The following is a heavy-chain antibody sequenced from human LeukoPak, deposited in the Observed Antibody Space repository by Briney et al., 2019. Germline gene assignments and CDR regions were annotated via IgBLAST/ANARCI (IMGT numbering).Heavy chain of an antibody. J-gene: IGHJ4*02. D-gene: IGHD2-15*01. Sequence: ASVKVSCKASGYTFTDYNVYWVRQAPGQGPEWMGWIQPKSGGTIYAQRFQGRVTMTRDRSISAAYMELSSLRYDDTAVYYCARRYSSGGSCIPDYWGQGTLVTVSS. CDR3: ARRYSSGGSCIPDY. V-gene: IGHV1-2*02. CDR2: IQPKSGGT. CDR1: GYTFTDYN.